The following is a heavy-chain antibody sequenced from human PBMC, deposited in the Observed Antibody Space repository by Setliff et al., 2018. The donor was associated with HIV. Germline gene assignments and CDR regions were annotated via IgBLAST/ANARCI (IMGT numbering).Heavy chain of an antibody. J-gene: IGHJ4*02. V-gene: IGHV1-18*01. Sequence: ASVKVSCKTSGYPFDSYGISWVRQAPGQGLEWMGWISAYIGDTKYAQRIQGRVTMTTDPSTPTAYMELRSLKSEDTAVYYCARAVGGSNYFDYSGYQDFWGQGTRVTVSS. CDR3: ARAVGGSNYFDYSGYQDF. D-gene: IGHD3-22*01. CDR2: ISAYIGDT. CDR1: GYPFDSYG.